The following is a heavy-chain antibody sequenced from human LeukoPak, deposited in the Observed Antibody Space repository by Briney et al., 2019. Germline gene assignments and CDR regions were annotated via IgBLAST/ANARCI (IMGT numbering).Heavy chain of an antibody. CDR3: ARLYCSGGSCYKGAGDY. Sequence: GGSLRLSCAASGFTFSSYWMSWVRQAPGKGLEWVSYISSSSSTVYYADSVKGRFTISRDNAKNSLYLQMNSLRAEDTAVYYCARLYCSGGSCYKGAGDYWGQGTLVTVSP. CDR1: GFTFSSYW. CDR2: ISSSSSTV. J-gene: IGHJ4*02. D-gene: IGHD2-15*01. V-gene: IGHV3-48*01.